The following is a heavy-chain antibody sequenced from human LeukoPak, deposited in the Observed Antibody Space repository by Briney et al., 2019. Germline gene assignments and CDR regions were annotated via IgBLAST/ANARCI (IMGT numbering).Heavy chain of an antibody. CDR2: INWNGGST. Sequence: LTGGSLRLSCAASGFTFDDYGMSWVRQAPGKGLEWVSGINWNGGSTGYADSVKGRFTISRDNAKNSLYLQMNSLRAEDTALYYCARDSGFPYYGSGNYEAGALDIWGQGTMVTVSS. D-gene: IGHD3-10*01. J-gene: IGHJ3*02. CDR1: GFTFDDYG. V-gene: IGHV3-20*04. CDR3: ARDSGFPYYGSGNYEAGALDI.